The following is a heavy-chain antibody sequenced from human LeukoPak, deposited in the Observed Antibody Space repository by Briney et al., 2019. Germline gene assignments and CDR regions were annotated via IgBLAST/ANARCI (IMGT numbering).Heavy chain of an antibody. Sequence: SETLSLTCGVSGGSISSGGYSWSWIRQPPGKGLEWIGYICHSGSTYYNPSLKSRVTISVDRSKNQFSLKLSSVTAADTAVYYCARALGPYYFDYWGQGTLVTVSS. D-gene: IGHD3-16*01. J-gene: IGHJ4*02. CDR2: ICHSGST. CDR3: ARALGPYYFDY. CDR1: GGSISSGGYS. V-gene: IGHV4-30-2*01.